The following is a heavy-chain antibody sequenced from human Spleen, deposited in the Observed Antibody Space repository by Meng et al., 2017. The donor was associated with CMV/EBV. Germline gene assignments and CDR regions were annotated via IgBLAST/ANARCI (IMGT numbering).Heavy chain of an antibody. CDR2: INPNSGGT. V-gene: IGHV1-2*02. J-gene: IGHJ6*02. CDR1: GYTFTSYD. CDR3: ARDIVVVPAAMDYYYYGMDV. D-gene: IGHD2-2*01. Sequence: ASVKVSCKASGYTFTSYDINWVRQATGQGLEWMGWINPNSGGTNYAQKFQGRVTMTRDTSISTAYMELSRLRSDDTAVYYCARDIVVVPAAMDYYYYGMDVWGQGTTVTVSS.